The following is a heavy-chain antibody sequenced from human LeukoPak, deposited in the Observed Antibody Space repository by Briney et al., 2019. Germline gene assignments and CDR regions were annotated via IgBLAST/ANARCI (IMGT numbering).Heavy chain of an antibody. D-gene: IGHD2-2*01. J-gene: IGHJ4*02. CDR3: ARVSGQGYCSSTSCYPPYYFDY. Sequence: PSETLSPTCTVSGGSISSSSYYWGWIRQPPGKGLEWIGSIYYSGSTYYNPSLKSRVTISVDTSKNQFSLKLSSVTAADTAVYYCARVSGQGYCSSTSCYPPYYFDYWGQGTLVTVSS. CDR2: IYYSGST. CDR1: GGSISSSSYY. V-gene: IGHV4-39*01.